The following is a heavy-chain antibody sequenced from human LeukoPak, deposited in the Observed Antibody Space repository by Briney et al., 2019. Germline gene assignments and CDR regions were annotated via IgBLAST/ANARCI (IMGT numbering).Heavy chain of an antibody. J-gene: IGHJ4*02. CDR2: IIIISSYI. V-gene: IGHV3-21*01. CDR1: VFTFSIYI. Sequence: GGALRLSCASSVFTFSIYIMNGVRQAPGKGRGCGSSIIIISSYIYYADSVKGRFTISRDNAKNSLYLQMNSVRDEETAVYYCARELDYGDYAFDYWGKEPRVPVS. D-gene: IGHD4-17*01. CDR3: ARELDYGDYAFDY.